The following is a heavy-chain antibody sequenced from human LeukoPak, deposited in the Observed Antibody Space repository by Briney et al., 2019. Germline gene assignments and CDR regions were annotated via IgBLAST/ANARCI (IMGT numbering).Heavy chain of an antibody. D-gene: IGHD2-2*01. Sequence: GASVKVSCKASGYTFTGYYMHWVRQAPGQGLEWMGWINPNSGGTNYAQKFQGRVTMTRDTSISTAYMELSRLRSDDTAVYYCARVRLVPAAMAYYYGMDVWGQGTTVTVSS. CDR2: INPNSGGT. CDR1: GYTFTGYY. J-gene: IGHJ6*02. CDR3: ARVRLVPAAMAYYYGMDV. V-gene: IGHV1-2*02.